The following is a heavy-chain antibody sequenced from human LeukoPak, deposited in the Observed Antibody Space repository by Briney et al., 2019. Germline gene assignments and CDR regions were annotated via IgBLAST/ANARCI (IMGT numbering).Heavy chain of an antibody. CDR3: ARGRPKRSSSWYGALDY. D-gene: IGHD6-13*01. V-gene: IGHV4-34*01. CDR2: INHSGST. CDR1: GGSFSGYY. Sequence: PSETLSLTCAVYGGSFSGYYWSWIRQPPGKGLEWIGEINHSGSTNYNPSLKSRVTISVDTSKNQFSLKLSSVTAADTAVYYCARGRPKRSSSWYGALDYWGQGTLVTVSS. J-gene: IGHJ4*02.